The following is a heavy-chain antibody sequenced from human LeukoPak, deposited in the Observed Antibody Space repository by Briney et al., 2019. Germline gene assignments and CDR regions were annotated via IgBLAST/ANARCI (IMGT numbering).Heavy chain of an antibody. CDR2: ISYDGSNK. Sequence: PGGSLRLSCAASGFTFSSYSMNWVRQAPGKGLEWVAVISYDGSNKYYADSVKGRFTISRDNSKNTLYLQMNSLRAEDTAVYYCANSGPLVYDSSGYYPVRWGQGTLVTVSS. V-gene: IGHV3-30*18. D-gene: IGHD3-22*01. J-gene: IGHJ4*02. CDR3: ANSGPLVYDSSGYYPVR. CDR1: GFTFSSYS.